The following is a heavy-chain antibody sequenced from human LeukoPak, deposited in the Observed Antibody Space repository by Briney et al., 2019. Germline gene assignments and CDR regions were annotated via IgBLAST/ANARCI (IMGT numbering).Heavy chain of an antibody. Sequence: GGSLRLSCAAFGFTFNNYWMSWVRQAPGKDLEWVGNIKQDGSEIDFADSLKGRFTISRDNAKNSVYLQMNSLRAEDTAVYYCARWGRDSSSWYIRYWGQGTLVTASS. CDR1: GFTFNNYW. CDR3: ARWGRDSSSWYIRY. J-gene: IGHJ4*02. V-gene: IGHV3-7*03. CDR2: IKQDGSEI. D-gene: IGHD6-13*01.